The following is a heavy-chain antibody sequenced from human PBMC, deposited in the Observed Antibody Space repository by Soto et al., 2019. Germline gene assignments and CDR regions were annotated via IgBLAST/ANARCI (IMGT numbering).Heavy chain of an antibody. CDR3: AKDSVFATIVWNAFDI. J-gene: IGHJ3*02. D-gene: IGHD3-3*02. CDR1: GFTFSSYA. CDR2: ISGSGGST. Sequence: GGSLRLSCAASGFTFSSYAMSWVRQAPGKGLEWVSAISGSGGSTYYADSVKGRFTISRDNSKNTLYLQMNSLRAEDTAVYYCAKDSVFATIVWNAFDISGQGTMVTVSS. V-gene: IGHV3-23*01.